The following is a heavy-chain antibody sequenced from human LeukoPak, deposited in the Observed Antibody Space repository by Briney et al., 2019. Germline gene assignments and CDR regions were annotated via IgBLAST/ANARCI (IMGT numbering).Heavy chain of an antibody. D-gene: IGHD3-10*01. CDR3: ARDGMVRGVIVWDAFDI. Sequence: GGSLRLSCAASGFTFSSYSMNWVRQAPGKGLEWVSYISSSSSTIYYADSVKGRFTISRDNAKNSLYLQMNSLRDEDTAVYYCARDGMVRGVIVWDAFDIWGQGTMVTVSS. V-gene: IGHV3-48*02. CDR2: ISSSSSTI. CDR1: GFTFSSYS. J-gene: IGHJ3*02.